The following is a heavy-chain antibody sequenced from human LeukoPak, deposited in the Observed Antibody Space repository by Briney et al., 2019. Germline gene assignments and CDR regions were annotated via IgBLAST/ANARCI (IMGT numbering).Heavy chain of an antibody. J-gene: IGHJ4*02. V-gene: IGHV4-39*01. D-gene: IGHD1-1*01. CDR2: IFHDGTT. CDR3: ARRVVAGTTVDF. Sequence: SETLSLTCTVSGGSINSPNSYWGWIRLPPGKGLEWIGSIFHDGTTYYSPSLKSRVTVSVDTSLNQFSLSLMSMTAADTAVYYCARRVVAGTTVDFWGQGNLVTVSS. CDR1: GGSINSPNSY.